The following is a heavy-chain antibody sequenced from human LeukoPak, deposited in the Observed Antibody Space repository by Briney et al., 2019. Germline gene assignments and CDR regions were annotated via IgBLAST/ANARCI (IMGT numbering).Heavy chain of an antibody. J-gene: IGHJ5*02. CDR1: GFTVSSNY. CDR2: IYSGGST. V-gene: IGHV3-53*01. CDR3: ARGGTAMGSFDP. Sequence: QPGRSLRLSCAASGFTVSSNYMSWVRQAPGEGLEWASVIYSGGSTYYADSVKGRFTISRDNSKNMLYLQMNSLRAEDTAVYYCARGGTAMGSFDPWGQGTLVTVSS. D-gene: IGHD5-18*01.